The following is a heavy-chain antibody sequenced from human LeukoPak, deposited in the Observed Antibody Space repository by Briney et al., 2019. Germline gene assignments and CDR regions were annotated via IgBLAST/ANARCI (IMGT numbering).Heavy chain of an antibody. CDR3: AKDAQGLVRGGIYFDF. Sequence: GGSLRLSCAASGFTVSSNYMSWVRQAPGKGLEWVSVTDSGGRKKYAESVKGRFTISRDNSKNTLYLQTNSLRAEDTALYYCAKDAQGLVRGGIYFDFWGQGSLVTVSS. D-gene: IGHD6-19*01. CDR1: GFTVSSNY. V-gene: IGHV3-66*01. J-gene: IGHJ4*02. CDR2: TDSGGRK.